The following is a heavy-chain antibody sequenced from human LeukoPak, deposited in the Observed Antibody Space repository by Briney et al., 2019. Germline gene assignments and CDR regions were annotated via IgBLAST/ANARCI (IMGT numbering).Heavy chain of an antibody. D-gene: IGHD6-19*01. CDR3: ARVKSQWLDRRWFDP. Sequence: SETLSLTCTVSGGSISSYYWSWIRQPPGKGLEWIGYIYYSGSTNYNPSLKSRVTISVDTSKNQFSLKLSSVTAADTAVYYCARVKSQWLDRRWFDPWGQGTLVTVSS. CDR2: IYYSGST. J-gene: IGHJ5*02. CDR1: GGSISSYY. V-gene: IGHV4-59*01.